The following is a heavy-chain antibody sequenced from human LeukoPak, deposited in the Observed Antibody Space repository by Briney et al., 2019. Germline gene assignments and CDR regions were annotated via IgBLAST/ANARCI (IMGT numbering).Heavy chain of an antibody. CDR1: GYSFNSHW. Sequence: GESLKISCKGSGYSFNSHWIGWVRQKPGKGLEWMGIIYPDDSDTRYSPSFQGQVTISADKSISTAYLQWSSLKASDTAMYYCARHPSDSRYCSGGTCYAPLFDYWGQGTLVTVSS. J-gene: IGHJ4*02. CDR2: IYPDDSDT. CDR3: ARHPSDSRYCSGGTCYAPLFDY. V-gene: IGHV5-51*01. D-gene: IGHD2-15*01.